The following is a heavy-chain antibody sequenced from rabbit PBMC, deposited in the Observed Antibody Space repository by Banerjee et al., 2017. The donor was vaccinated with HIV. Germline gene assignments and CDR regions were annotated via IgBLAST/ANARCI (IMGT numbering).Heavy chain of an antibody. J-gene: IGHJ3*01. Sequence: QEQLEESGGDLVKPGASLTLTCTASGFSFSTSYYMCWVRQAPGKGLEWIACIYAGSSGSTYYASWAKGRFTISKTSSTTVTLQMTSLTAADTATYFCARGSSACSYALDWWGQGTLVTVS. V-gene: IGHV1S45*01. D-gene: IGHD1-1*01. CDR2: IYAGSSGST. CDR3: ARGSSACSYALDW. CDR1: GFSFSTSYY.